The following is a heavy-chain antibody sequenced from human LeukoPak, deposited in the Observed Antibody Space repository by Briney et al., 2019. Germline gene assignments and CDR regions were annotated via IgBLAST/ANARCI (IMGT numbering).Heavy chain of an antibody. V-gene: IGHV3-53*01. CDR1: GFTFDDYE. Sequence: GGSLRLSCAASGFTFDDYEMSWVRQAPGEGLEWVSVIYTTGKTYYADSVKGRFSISRDNSKNAVYLQMNSLRAEDTAVYYCAKVSPTGRAFDCWGQGTLVTVSS. CDR3: AKVSPTGRAFDC. CDR2: IYTTGKT. D-gene: IGHD1-1*01. J-gene: IGHJ4*02.